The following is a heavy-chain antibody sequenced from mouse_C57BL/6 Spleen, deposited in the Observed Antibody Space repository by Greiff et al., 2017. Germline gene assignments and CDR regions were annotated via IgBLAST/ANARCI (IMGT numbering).Heavy chain of an antibody. J-gene: IGHJ4*01. CDR3: AQNGYGYDGVAMDY. CDR2: LDPSDSYT. V-gene: IGHV1-50*01. Sequence: QVQLQQPGAELVKPGASVKLSCKASGYTFTSYWMQWVKQRPGQGLEWIGELDPSDSYTNYNQKFKGKATLTVDTSSSTAYMQLSSLTSEDSAVYYCAQNGYGYDGVAMDYWGQGTSVTVSS. CDR1: GYTFTSYW. D-gene: IGHD2-2*01.